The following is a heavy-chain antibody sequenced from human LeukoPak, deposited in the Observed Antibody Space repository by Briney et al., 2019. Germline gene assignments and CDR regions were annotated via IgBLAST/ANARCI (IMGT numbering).Heavy chain of an antibody. CDR2: IYPGDSDT. CDR3: ARLPYYDTSGYLDY. V-gene: IGHV5-51*01. J-gene: IGHJ4*02. CDR1: GYSFTNYW. Sequence: GESLKISCKGSGYSFTNYWIGWVRQMPGKGLEWMGIIYPGDSDTRYSPSFQGQVTISVDKSISTAYLQWSSLKASDTAMYYCARLPYYDTSGYLDYWGQGTLVIVSP. D-gene: IGHD3-22*01.